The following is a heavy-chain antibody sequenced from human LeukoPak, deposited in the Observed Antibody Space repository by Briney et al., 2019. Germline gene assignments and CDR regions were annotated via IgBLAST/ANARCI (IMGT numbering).Heavy chain of an antibody. CDR3: AKDRTAMVEGYFDY. CDR1: EFTFSRYW. CDR2: ISYDGSNK. Sequence: GGSLRLSCAASEFTFSRYWMSWVRQAPGKGLEWVAVISYDGSNKYYADSVKGRFTISRDNSKNTLYLQMNSPRAEDTAVYYCAKDRTAMVEGYFDYWGQGTLVTVSS. J-gene: IGHJ4*02. V-gene: IGHV3-30*18. D-gene: IGHD5-18*01.